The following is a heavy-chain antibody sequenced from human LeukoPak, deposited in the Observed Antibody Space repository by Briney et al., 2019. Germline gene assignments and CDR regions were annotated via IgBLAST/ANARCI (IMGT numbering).Heavy chain of an antibody. CDR2: ISSSSSYI. D-gene: IGHD3-16*01. V-gene: IGHV3-21*04. Sequence: GGSLRLSCAASGFTFSSYSMNWVRQAPGKGLEWVSSISSSSSYIYYADSVKGRFTISRDNAKNSLYLQMNSLRAADTAVYYCARGNYEGQLTYYFDYRGQGTLVTVSS. J-gene: IGHJ4*02. CDR3: ARGNYEGQLTYYFDY. CDR1: GFTFSSYS.